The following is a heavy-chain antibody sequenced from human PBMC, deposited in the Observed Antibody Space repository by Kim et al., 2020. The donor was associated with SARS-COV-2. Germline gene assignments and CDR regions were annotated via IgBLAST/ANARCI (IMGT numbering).Heavy chain of an antibody. D-gene: IGHD3-9*01. Sequence: GESLKISCEGSGYSFTAHWIGWVRQMPGKGLEWMGIIYPGDSDTRYSPSFQGQVTISADKSISTAYLQWSSLKASDTAKYYCARQNDIRLGLDYWGQGTLVTVSS. CDR3: ARQNDIRLGLDY. J-gene: IGHJ4*02. CDR2: IYPGDSDT. V-gene: IGHV5-51*01. CDR1: GYSFTAHW.